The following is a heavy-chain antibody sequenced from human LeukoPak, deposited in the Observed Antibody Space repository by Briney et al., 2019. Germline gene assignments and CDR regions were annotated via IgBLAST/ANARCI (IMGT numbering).Heavy chain of an antibody. V-gene: IGHV4-39*07. D-gene: IGHD5-12*01. J-gene: IGHJ5*02. CDR1: GGSISNSYY. CDR2: FNHGGST. Sequence: SETLSLTCTVSGGSISNSYYWGWIRQPPGKGLEWIGSFNHGGSTYNPSLKSRVTISVDTSKNQFSLKLSSVTAADTAVYYCARGRGYSGYDSGSNWFDPWGQGTLVTVSS. CDR3: ARGRGYSGYDSGSNWFDP.